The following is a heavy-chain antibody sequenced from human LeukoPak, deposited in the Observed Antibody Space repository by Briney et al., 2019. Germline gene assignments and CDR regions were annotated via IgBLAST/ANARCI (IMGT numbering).Heavy chain of an antibody. CDR2: INPSGGST. V-gene: IGHV1-46*01. CDR3: AREGGYSYGYVY. CDR1: GYTFTSYG. J-gene: IGHJ4*02. D-gene: IGHD5-18*01. Sequence: RASVTVSCKASGYTFTSYGISWVRQAPGQGLEWMGIINPSGGSTSYAQKFQGRVTMTRDMSTSTVYMELSSLRSEDTAVYYCAREGGYSYGYVYWGQGTLVTVSS.